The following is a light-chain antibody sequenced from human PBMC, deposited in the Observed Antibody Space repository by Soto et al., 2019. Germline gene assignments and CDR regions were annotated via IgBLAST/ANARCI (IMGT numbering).Light chain of an antibody. J-gene: IGKJ4*01. CDR2: WAS. CDR1: QSVLFGSNNY. V-gene: IGKV4-1*01. CDR3: QRYYGTPLT. Sequence: FVMTQSPDSLAVSLGERATINCKSSQSVLFGSNNYLAWYQQKSGQPPKLLINWASTRESGVPDRCSGSGSGTDFTLTISSLQAEDVAVYYCQRYYGTPLTFGGGTKVEIK.